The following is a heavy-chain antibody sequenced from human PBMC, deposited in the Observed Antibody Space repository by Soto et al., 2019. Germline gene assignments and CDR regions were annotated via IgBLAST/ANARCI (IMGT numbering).Heavy chain of an antibody. D-gene: IGHD3-3*01. CDR1: GFTFSSYA. CDR2: ISGSGGST. CDR3: ANAKLRFLNYYYGMDV. V-gene: IGHV3-23*01. Sequence: EVQLLESGGGLVQPGGSLRLSCAASGFTFSSYAMSWVRQAPGKGLEWVSAISGSGGSTYYADSVKGRFTISRDNSKNTLYLQMNSLRAEDTAVYYCANAKLRFLNYYYGMDVWGQGTTVTVSS. J-gene: IGHJ6*02.